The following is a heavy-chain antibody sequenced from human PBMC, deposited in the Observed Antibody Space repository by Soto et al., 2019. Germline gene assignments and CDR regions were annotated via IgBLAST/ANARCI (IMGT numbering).Heavy chain of an antibody. V-gene: IGHV1-24*01. Sequence: ASVKVSCKVSGYTLTELSIHWVRQAPGKGLEWMGGFDPEDGETIYAQKFQGRVTMTEDTSTDTAYMELSSLRSEDTAVYYCATVRLSWNYGWLYWFDPWGQGTLVTVSS. D-gene: IGHD1-7*01. CDR1: GYTLTELS. J-gene: IGHJ5*02. CDR3: ATVRLSWNYGWLYWFDP. CDR2: FDPEDGET.